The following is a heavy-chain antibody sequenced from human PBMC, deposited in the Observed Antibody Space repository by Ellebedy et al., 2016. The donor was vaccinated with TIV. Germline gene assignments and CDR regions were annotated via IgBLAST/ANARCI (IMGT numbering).Heavy chain of an antibody. CDR2: VYYSGRA. CDR1: GGPLSDNMHY. CDR3: ARLGINGYHWFFDH. V-gene: IGHV4-39*01. D-gene: IGHD5-12*01. J-gene: IGHJ4*02. Sequence: MPSETLSLTCTVSGGPLSDNMHYWAWIRQPPEKGLEWLGSVYYSGRANYNPSLQSRVSISVDTTRSQFSLRLDYVSAADTAVYYCARLGINGYHWFFDHWGQGSLVTVSS.